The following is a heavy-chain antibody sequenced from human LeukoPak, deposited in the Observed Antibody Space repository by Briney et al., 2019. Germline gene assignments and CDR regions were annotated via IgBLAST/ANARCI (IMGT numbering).Heavy chain of an antibody. CDR1: GGSFSGYY. CDR2: INHSGST. CDR3: ARGRGRYDFWSGYRYYYYMDV. D-gene: IGHD3-3*01. Sequence: SETLSLTCAVYGGSFSGYYWSWTRQPPGKGLEWIGEINHSGSTNYNPSLKSRVTISVDTSKNQFSLKLSSVTAADTAVYYCARGRGRYDFWSGYRYYYYMDVWGKGTTVTVSS. V-gene: IGHV4-34*01. J-gene: IGHJ6*03.